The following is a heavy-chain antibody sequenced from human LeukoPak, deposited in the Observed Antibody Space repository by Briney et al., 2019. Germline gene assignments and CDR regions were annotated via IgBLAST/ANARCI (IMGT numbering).Heavy chain of an antibody. CDR1: GFTFSSYA. D-gene: IGHD3-10*01. Sequence: PGGSLRLSCAASGFTFSSYAMHWVRQAPGKGLEWVAVISYDGSNKYYADSVKGRFTISRDNSKNTLYLQMNSLRAEDTAVYYCAKEPSGYYYGSGSYYGHAFDIWGQGTMVTVSS. CDR2: ISYDGSNK. J-gene: IGHJ3*02. V-gene: IGHV3-30-3*01. CDR3: AKEPSGYYYGSGSYYGHAFDI.